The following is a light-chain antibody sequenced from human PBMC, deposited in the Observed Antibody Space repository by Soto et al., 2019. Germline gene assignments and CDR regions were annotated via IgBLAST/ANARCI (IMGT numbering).Light chain of an antibody. CDR3: QQYGSSLWT. V-gene: IGKV3-20*01. CDR2: DAS. Sequence: IVMSQCPGTLSVSTGERVTLSWGASQSVRKNLAWYQQKPGQGPRLLIYDASNRATGIPARFSGTGSGTDCTLTISRLETEDGAVYYCQQYGSSLWTFGQGTKVDIK. J-gene: IGKJ1*01. CDR1: QSVRKN.